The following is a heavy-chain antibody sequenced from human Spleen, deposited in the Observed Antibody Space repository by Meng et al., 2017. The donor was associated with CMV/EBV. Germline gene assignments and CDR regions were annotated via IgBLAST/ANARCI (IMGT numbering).Heavy chain of an antibody. V-gene: IGHV2-5*02. Sequence: NGVGPKLVHPTPTLMLTYHFSEFSLMTCGVGVGWSRQPTGKALEWLARIYWDDDKRYSPSLKSRLTITKDTFKNQVVLTMTNMDPVDTATYYCAHPIAAAGEGYFDYWGQGTLVTVSS. J-gene: IGHJ4*02. CDR1: EFSLMTCGVG. CDR2: IYWDDDK. D-gene: IGHD6-13*01. CDR3: AHPIAAAGEGYFDY.